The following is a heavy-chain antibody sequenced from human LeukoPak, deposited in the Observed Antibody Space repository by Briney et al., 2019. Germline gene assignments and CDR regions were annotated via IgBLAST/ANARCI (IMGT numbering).Heavy chain of an antibody. D-gene: IGHD3-10*01. Sequence: ASVKVSCKASGGTFSSYAISWVRQAPGQGLEWMGRIIPIFGTANYAQKFQGRVTITTDESTSTAYMELSSLRSEDTAVYYCARVGLYGSGTLDYWGQGILVTVSS. CDR3: ARVGLYGSGTLDY. CDR2: IIPIFGTA. V-gene: IGHV1-69*05. J-gene: IGHJ4*02. CDR1: GGTFSSYA.